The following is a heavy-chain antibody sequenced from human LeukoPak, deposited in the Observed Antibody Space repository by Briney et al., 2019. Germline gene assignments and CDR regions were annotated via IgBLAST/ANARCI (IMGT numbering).Heavy chain of an antibody. V-gene: IGHV3-7*01. CDR1: GFTFDDYA. CDR3: AEDLSGVTGYTYGRGIDY. CDR2: IKKDGSEK. Sequence: GGSLRLSCAASGFTFDDYAMHWVRQAPGKGLEWVANIKKDGSEKYYVDSVKGRFTISRDNDKTSLYLQMNSLRAEDTGVYYCAEDLSGVTGYTYGRGIDYWGQGTLVTVSS. D-gene: IGHD5-18*01. J-gene: IGHJ4*02.